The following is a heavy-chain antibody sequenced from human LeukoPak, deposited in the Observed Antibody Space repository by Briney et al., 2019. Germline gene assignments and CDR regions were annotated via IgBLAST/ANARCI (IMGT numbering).Heavy chain of an antibody. CDR1: GGSISSGGYY. Sequence: SQTLSLTCTVSGGSISSGGYYWSWIRQHPGKGLEWIGYIYYSGSTYYNPSLKSRVTISVDTSKNQFSLKLSSVTAADTAVYYCAGAEWEPQRTLLIDYWGQGTLVTVSS. D-gene: IGHD1-26*01. V-gene: IGHV4-31*03. J-gene: IGHJ4*02. CDR3: AGAEWEPQRTLLIDY. CDR2: IYYSGST.